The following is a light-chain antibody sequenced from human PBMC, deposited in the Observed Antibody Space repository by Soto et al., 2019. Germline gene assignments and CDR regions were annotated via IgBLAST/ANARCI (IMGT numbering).Light chain of an antibody. Sequence: DIQMTQSPSSLSASVGDRVTITCRASQSISTYLNWYQQKPGKAPKLLIYAASSLQSGVPSRFSCGGSCTDFTITISSLQPEDFATYYCQQSYSTPWTFGQGTKVEVK. V-gene: IGKV1-39*01. CDR1: QSISTY. J-gene: IGKJ1*01. CDR3: QQSYSTPWT. CDR2: AAS.